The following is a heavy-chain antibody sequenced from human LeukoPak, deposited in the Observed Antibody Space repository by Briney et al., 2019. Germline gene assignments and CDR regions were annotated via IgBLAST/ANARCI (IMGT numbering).Heavy chain of an antibody. CDR1: GFTVSSNY. V-gene: IGHV3-53*05. D-gene: IGHD1-26*01. CDR2: LYSAGST. Sequence: GGSLRLSCAASGFTVSSNYMTWVRQAPGKGLEWVSLLYSAGSTYYADSVTGRFTISRDNSQNTLYLQMNSLRPDDTAVYYCARGFRSNPHDAFDIWGQGTMVTVSS. J-gene: IGHJ3*02. CDR3: ARGFRSNPHDAFDI.